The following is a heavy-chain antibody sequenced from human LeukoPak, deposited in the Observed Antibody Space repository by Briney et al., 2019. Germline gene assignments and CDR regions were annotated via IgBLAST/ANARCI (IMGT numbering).Heavy chain of an antibody. CDR1: GGSISSGGYY. V-gene: IGHV4-31*03. J-gene: IGHJ3*02. Sequence: SETLSLTCTVSGGSISSGGYYWSWIRQHPGKGLEWIGYIYYSGSTYYNPSLKSRVTISVDTSKNQFSLKLSSVTAADTAVYYCARDITTFGGEAHAFDIWGQGTMVTVSS. CDR2: IYYSGST. D-gene: IGHD3-3*01. CDR3: ARDITTFGGEAHAFDI.